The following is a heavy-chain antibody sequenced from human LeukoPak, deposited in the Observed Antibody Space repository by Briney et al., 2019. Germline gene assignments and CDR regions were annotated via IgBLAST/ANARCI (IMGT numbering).Heavy chain of an antibody. CDR2: TYSDGTT. Sequence: GGSLRLSCVASGFXVSNNHMSWVRQAPGKGLEWVSITYSDGTTYYADSVKGRFTISRDNSKNTLYLQMNSLRAEDTAVYYCAYIYCSSTSCYDPWGQGTLVTVSS. V-gene: IGHV3-53*01. D-gene: IGHD2-2*01. CDR3: AYIYCSSTSCYDP. J-gene: IGHJ5*02. CDR1: GFXVSNNH.